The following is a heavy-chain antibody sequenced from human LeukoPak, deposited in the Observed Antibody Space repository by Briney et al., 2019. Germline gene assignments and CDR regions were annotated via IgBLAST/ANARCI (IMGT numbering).Heavy chain of an antibody. CDR2: IASGFQT. D-gene: IGHD5-18*01. CDR3: VREARGYHYTYFDY. Sequence: GGSLRLSCTASGFTLGSHDMHWVRHTSGEGLEWVAAIASGFQTFYAGSVKGRFTVSREDAKNSLYLQMDSLRAGDTAVYYCVREARGYHYTYFDYWGQGTLVTVSS. CDR1: GFTLGSHD. V-gene: IGHV3-13*01. J-gene: IGHJ4*02.